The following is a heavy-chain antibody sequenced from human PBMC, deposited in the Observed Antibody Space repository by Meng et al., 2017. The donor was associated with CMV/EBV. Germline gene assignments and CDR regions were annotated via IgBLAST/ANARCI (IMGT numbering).Heavy chain of an antibody. CDR1: GFTFSSYE. CDR3: ARDIPLARASAAIAPRKIYYGMDV. J-gene: IGHJ6*02. CDR2: ISSSGDTI. D-gene: IGHD2-2*02. Sequence: GESLKISCAASGFTFSSYEMNWVRQAPGKGLEWVSYISSSGDTIYYADSVKGRFTISRGNAKNSRYLQMNSLRAEDTAVYYCARDIPLARASAAIAPRKIYYGMDVWGQGTTVTVS. V-gene: IGHV3-48*03.